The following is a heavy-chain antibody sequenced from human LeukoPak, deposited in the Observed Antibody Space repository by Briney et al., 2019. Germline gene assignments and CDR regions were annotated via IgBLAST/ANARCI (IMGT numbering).Heavy chain of an antibody. CDR2: ISGDGGST. Sequence: GGSLRLSCAASGFTFDDYAMHWVRQAPGKGLEWVSLISGDGGSTYYADSVKVRFTISRDNSKNSLYLQMNSLRTADTALYYCAKDPTDSAAAPGLGIDYWGQGTLVTVSS. CDR1: GFTFDDYA. CDR3: AKDPTDSAAAPGLGIDY. V-gene: IGHV3-43*02. D-gene: IGHD6-13*01. J-gene: IGHJ4*02.